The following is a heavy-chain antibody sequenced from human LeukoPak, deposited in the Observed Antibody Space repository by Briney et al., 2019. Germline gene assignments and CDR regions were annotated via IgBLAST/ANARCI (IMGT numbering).Heavy chain of an antibody. CDR1: GYTFTSYY. D-gene: IGHD3-22*01. Sequence: ASVNVSCKASGYTFTSYYMHWVRQAPGQGREGMGRINPSGGSTSYAQKFQGRVTMTRDMSTSTVYMELCSLRSEDTAVYYCARGYSRMIVVVIGYWAQGTLVTVSS. V-gene: IGHV1-46*01. J-gene: IGHJ4*02. CDR3: ARGYSRMIVVVIGY. CDR2: INPSGGST.